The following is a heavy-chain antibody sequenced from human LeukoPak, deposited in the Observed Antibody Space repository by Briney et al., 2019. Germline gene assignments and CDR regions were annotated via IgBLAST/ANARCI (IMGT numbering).Heavy chain of an antibody. D-gene: IGHD5-18*01. J-gene: IGHJ6*03. CDR1: GFTFDDYG. CDR3: ATAMVTGYYYYYMDV. Sequence: GGSLRLSCAASGFTFDDYGMSWVRQAPGKGLEWVSGINWNGGSTGYADSVKGRFTISRDNAKNSLYLQMNSLRAKDTALYYCATAMVTGYYYYYMDVWGKGTTVTVSS. V-gene: IGHV3-20*04. CDR2: INWNGGST.